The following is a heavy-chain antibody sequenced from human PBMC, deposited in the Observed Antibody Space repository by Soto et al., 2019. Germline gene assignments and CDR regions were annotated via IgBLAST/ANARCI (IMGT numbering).Heavy chain of an antibody. D-gene: IGHD3-22*01. Sequence: PSETLSLTCTVPGGSVNIGTYYWSWIRQPPGKGLEWIGFIHYSGSTNYNPSLKGRVTISVDRSKNQFSLKLTSVTAADTAVYYCARGAGVNFASSGQGTLVIVSS. CDR2: IHYSGST. CDR1: GGSVNIGTYY. J-gene: IGHJ4*02. V-gene: IGHV4-61*01. CDR3: ARGAGVNFAS.